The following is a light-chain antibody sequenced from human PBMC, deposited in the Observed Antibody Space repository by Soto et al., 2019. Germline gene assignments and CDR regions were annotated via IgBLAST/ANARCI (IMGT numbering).Light chain of an antibody. Sequence: DIVLTQSPGTLSLSPGERATLSCRASQSVSSSYLAWYQQKPGQAPRLLIYGASSRATGIPDRFSGSGSGTAFTLPTSRREPKDFAVYYCQQKGSSPTPFGQGTRREIK. V-gene: IGKV3-20*01. CDR2: GAS. CDR3: QQKGSSPTP. J-gene: IGKJ5*01. CDR1: QSVSSSY.